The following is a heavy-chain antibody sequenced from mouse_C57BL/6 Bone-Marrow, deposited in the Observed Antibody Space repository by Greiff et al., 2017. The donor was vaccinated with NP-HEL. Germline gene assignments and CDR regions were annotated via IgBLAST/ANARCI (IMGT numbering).Heavy chain of an antibody. CDR1: GFTFSSYG. CDR2: ISSGGSYT. Sequence: EVKLMESGGDLVKPGGSLKLSCAASGFTFSSYGMSWVRQTPDKRLEWVATISSGGSYTYYPDSVKGRFTISRDNAKNTLYLQMSSLKSEDTAMYYCARRTTVVASKVSMDDWGQGTSVTVSS. V-gene: IGHV5-6*02. D-gene: IGHD1-1*01. J-gene: IGHJ4*01. CDR3: ARRTTVVASKVSMDD.